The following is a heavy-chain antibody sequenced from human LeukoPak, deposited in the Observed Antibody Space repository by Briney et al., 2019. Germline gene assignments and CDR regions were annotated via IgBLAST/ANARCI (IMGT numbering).Heavy chain of an antibody. CDR1: GGTFSGYY. Sequence: SETLSLTCAAYGGTFSGYYWSWIRQPPGKGLEWIGEINHSGSTNYNPSLKSRVTISVDTSKNRFSLNLSSVTAADTAVYYCARGHVFSLVWFGEGGQGTLVTVSS. D-gene: IGHD3-10*01. V-gene: IGHV4-34*01. CDR3: ARGHVFSLVWFGE. J-gene: IGHJ1*01. CDR2: INHSGST.